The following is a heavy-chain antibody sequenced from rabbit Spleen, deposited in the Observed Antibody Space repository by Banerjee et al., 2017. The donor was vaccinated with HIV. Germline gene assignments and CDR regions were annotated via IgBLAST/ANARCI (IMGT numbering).Heavy chain of an antibody. D-gene: IGHD1-1*01. CDR2: ISARSGST. Sequence: QEQLEESGGGLVQPEGSLTLSCKASGFSFSNKAVMCWVRQAPGKGLEWIGCISARSGSTYYASWAKGRFTISKTSSTAVTLQMTSLTAADRATYFCARDLVAVIGWNFSLWGPGTLVTVS. J-gene: IGHJ4*01. CDR1: GFSFSNKAV. V-gene: IGHV1S45*01. CDR3: ARDLVAVIGWNFSL.